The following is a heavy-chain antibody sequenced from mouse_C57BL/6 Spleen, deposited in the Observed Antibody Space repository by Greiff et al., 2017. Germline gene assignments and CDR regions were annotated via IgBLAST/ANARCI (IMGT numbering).Heavy chain of an antibody. V-gene: IGHV1-55*01. D-gene: IGHD1-1*01. CDR2: IYPGSGST. Sequence: QVQLQQPGAELVKPGASVKMSCKASGYTFTSYWITWVKQRPGQGLEWIGDIYPGSGSTNYNEKFKSKATLTVDTSSSTAYMQLSSLTSEDSAVYYSARSDYGRGEDYAMDYWGQGTSVTVSS. CDR1: GYTFTSYW. CDR3: ARSDYGRGEDYAMDY. J-gene: IGHJ4*01.